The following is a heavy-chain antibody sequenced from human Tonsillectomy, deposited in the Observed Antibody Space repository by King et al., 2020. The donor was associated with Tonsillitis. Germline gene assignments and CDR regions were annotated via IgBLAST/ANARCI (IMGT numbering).Heavy chain of an antibody. CDR1: GGSISSHY. Sequence: QLQESGPGLVKPSETLSLTCTVSGGSISSHYWSWIRQPPGKGLEWIGYIYYSGRTKYNPSLKSRVTISVDTSKNQFSLKLSSVTAADTAVYYCARDDSYGYQDAFDIWGQGTMVTVSS. CDR2: IYYSGRT. D-gene: IGHD5-18*01. CDR3: ARDDSYGYQDAFDI. J-gene: IGHJ3*02. V-gene: IGHV4-59*11.